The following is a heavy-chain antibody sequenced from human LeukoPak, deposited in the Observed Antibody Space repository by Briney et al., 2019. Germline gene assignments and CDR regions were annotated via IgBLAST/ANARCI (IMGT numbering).Heavy chain of an antibody. CDR3: ATQKNDFWSGSSYDAFDI. V-gene: IGHV3-11*01. J-gene: IGHJ3*02. Sequence: GGSLRLSCAASGFTFSDYYMSWIRQAPGKGLEGVSYISSSGNTKYYADSVKGRFTISRDNAKNSLYRQMNSLRAEDTAVYYCATQKNDFWSGSSYDAFDIWGQGTMVTVSS. CDR2: ISSSGNTK. CDR1: GFTFSDYY. D-gene: IGHD3-3*01.